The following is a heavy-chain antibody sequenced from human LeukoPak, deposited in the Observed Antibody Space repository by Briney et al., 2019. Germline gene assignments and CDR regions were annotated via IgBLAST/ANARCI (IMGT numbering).Heavy chain of an antibody. CDR1: GFTFSSYA. V-gene: IGHV3-23*01. Sequence: GGSLRLSCAASGFTFSSYAMSWVRQAPGMGPEWVSAISGRGTTPYYADSVKGRFTTSRDNPKNTLYLQMNSLRADDTAIYYCAKGGYCDDDCSGGVFDYWGQGTLVTVSS. D-gene: IGHD2-21*02. CDR2: ISGRGTTP. J-gene: IGHJ4*02. CDR3: AKGGYCDDDCSGGVFDY.